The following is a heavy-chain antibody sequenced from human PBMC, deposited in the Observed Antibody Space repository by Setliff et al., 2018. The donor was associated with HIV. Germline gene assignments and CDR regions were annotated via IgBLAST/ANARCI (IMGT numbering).Heavy chain of an antibody. CDR3: ARDHGYSYGTIDF. V-gene: IGHV3-48*01. CDR1: GFTFSIYS. Sequence: AGGSLRLSCAASGFTFSIYSMNWVRQAPGKGLEWVSYISSGSSTIYYADSVKGRSTISRDNAKNSLYPQMNSLRAEDTAVYYCARDHGYSYGTIDFWGQGALVTVSS. D-gene: IGHD5-18*01. J-gene: IGHJ4*02. CDR2: ISSGSSTI.